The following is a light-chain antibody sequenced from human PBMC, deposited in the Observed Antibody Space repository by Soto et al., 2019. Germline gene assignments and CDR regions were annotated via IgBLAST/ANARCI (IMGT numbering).Light chain of an antibody. Sequence: QSVLTQPPSVSAAPGQRVTISCSGSSSNIGKNHVSWYQQRPGTAPKLLIYDNNKRPSGIPDRFSASKSGTSATLDITGLQTGDEADFYCGTWDSSLTAWVFAGGTKLTVL. CDR3: GTWDSSLTAWV. V-gene: IGLV1-51*01. CDR1: SSNIGKNH. J-gene: IGLJ3*02. CDR2: DNN.